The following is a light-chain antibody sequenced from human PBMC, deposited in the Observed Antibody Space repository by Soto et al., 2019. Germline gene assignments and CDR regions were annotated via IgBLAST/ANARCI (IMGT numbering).Light chain of an antibody. CDR1: QSVSSSY. CDR3: QQYGSSPWT. CDR2: GAS. J-gene: IGKJ1*01. V-gene: IGKV3-20*01. Sequence: IVLTQSPGTLSLSPWERATLSCRAGQSVSSSYLAWYQQKPGQAPRLLIYGASSRATGIPDRCSGSGSGTDFTLTISRLEPEDFAVYYCQQYGSSPWTFGQGTKVDIK.